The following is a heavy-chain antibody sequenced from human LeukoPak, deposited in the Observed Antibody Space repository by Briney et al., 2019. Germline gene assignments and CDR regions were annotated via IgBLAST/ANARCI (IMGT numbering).Heavy chain of an antibody. J-gene: IGHJ4*02. CDR3: AKTYYDILTGYYPMRSYFDY. V-gene: IGHV4-34*01. CDR1: GGSFSGYY. D-gene: IGHD3-9*01. CDR2: INHSGST. Sequence: SETLSLTCAVYGGSFSGYYWSWIRQPPGKGLEWIGEINHSGSTNYNPSLKSRVTISVDTSKNQFSLKLSSVTAADTAVYYCAKTYYDILTGYYPMRSYFDYWGQGTLVTVSS.